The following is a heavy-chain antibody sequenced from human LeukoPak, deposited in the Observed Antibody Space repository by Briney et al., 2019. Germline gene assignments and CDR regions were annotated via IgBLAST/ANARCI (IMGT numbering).Heavy chain of an antibody. V-gene: IGHV4-31*03. CDR3: ARVRYYDSSGYIDY. CDR1: GGSISSGGYY. Sequence: SETLSLTCTVSGGSISSGGYYWSWIRQHPGKGLEWIGYIYYSGSTYYNPSLKSRVTISVDTSKNQFSLKLSSVTAAGTAVYYCARVRYYDSSGYIDYWGQGTLVTVSS. CDR2: IYYSGST. D-gene: IGHD3-22*01. J-gene: IGHJ4*02.